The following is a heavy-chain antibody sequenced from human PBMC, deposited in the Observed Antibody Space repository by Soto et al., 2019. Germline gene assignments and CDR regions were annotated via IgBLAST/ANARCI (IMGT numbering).Heavy chain of an antibody. Sequence: QVQLVQCGTEVKKPGSSVKVSCKASGDTFSFYTINWVRQAPGLGLEWVGRINPIVSMSNYAQKFQGRVSMTVDKSTSTAFMVLRSLRSDDTAMYFCAASYGSGYRAFDYWGQGALVIVSS. CDR2: INPIVSMS. D-gene: IGHD3-10*01. J-gene: IGHJ4*02. CDR3: AASYGSGYRAFDY. V-gene: IGHV1-69*02. CDR1: GDTFSFYT.